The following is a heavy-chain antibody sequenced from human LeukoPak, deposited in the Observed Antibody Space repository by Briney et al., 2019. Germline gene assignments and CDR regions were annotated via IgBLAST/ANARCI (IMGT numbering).Heavy chain of an antibody. CDR2: IGTAGDT. V-gene: IGHV3-13*01. CDR1: GFTFSSYD. J-gene: IGHJ6*02. Sequence: QSGGSLRLSCAASGFTFSSYDMHWVRHATGKGLEWVSAIGTAGDTYYPGSVKGRFTISRENAKNSLYLQMNSLRAEDTAVYYCARAFGLPYYYYGMDVWGQGTTVTVSS. D-gene: IGHD3-10*01. CDR3: ARAFGLPYYYYGMDV.